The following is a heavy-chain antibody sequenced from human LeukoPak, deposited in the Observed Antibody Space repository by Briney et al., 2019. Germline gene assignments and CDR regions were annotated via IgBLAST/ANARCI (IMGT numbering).Heavy chain of an antibody. CDR2: ISSSSGTI. Sequence: PGGSLRLSCATSGFTFSSYSMNWVRQAPGKGLEWVSYISSSSGTIYYADSVKGRFTISRDNAKNSLSLQMNSLRAEATAVYYCAREGHCSTTSFALDAIEIWGQGTLVAVSS. CDR3: AREGHCSTTSFALDAIEI. J-gene: IGHJ3*02. V-gene: IGHV3-48*01. D-gene: IGHD2-2*01. CDR1: GFTFSSYS.